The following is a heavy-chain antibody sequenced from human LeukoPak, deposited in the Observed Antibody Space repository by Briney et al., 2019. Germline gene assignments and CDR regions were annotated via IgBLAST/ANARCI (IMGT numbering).Heavy chain of an antibody. CDR1: GFTFSSYA. Sequence: GGSLRLSCAASGFTFSSYAMSWVRQAPGKGVEWVSAISGSGGSTYYADSVKGGFTISRDNSKNTLYLQMNSLGAEDTAVYYCAKAGGGDSGYFDYWGRGTLVTVSS. D-gene: IGHD2-8*02. V-gene: IGHV3-23*01. CDR2: ISGSGGST. J-gene: IGHJ4*02. CDR3: AKAGGGDSGYFDY.